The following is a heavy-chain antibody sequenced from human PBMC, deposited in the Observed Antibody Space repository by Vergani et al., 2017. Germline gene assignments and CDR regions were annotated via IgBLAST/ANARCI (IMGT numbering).Heavy chain of an antibody. Sequence: QLQLQESGPGLVKPSETLSLTCTVSGGSISSSSYYLGWIRQPPGKGLEWIGSIYYSGSTYYNPSLKSRVTISVDTSKNQFSLKLSSVTAADTAVYYCARDPKAIGYYGSGGRHIACGQGTLVTVSS. J-gene: IGHJ5*02. CDR2: IYYSGST. D-gene: IGHD3-10*01. V-gene: IGHV4-39*07. CDR3: ARDPKAIGYYGSGGRHIA. CDR1: GGSISSSSYY.